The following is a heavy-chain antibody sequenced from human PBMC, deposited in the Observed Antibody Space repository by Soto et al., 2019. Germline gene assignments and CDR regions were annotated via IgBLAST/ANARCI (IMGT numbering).Heavy chain of an antibody. V-gene: IGHV3-21*01. D-gene: IGHD3-10*01. CDR2: ISSSSSYI. CDR3: ARAIDYYGSGRRYNWFDP. CDR1: GFTFSSYS. Sequence: EVQLVESGGGLVKPGGSLRLSCAASGFTFSSYSMNWVRQAPGKGLEWVSSISSSSSYIYYADSVKGRFTISRDNAKNSLYLQMNSLRADETAVYYCARAIDYYGSGRRYNWFDPWGQGTLVTVSS. J-gene: IGHJ5*02.